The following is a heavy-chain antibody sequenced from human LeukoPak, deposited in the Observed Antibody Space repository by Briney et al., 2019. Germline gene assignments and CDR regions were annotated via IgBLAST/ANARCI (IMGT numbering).Heavy chain of an antibody. CDR3: AKERDYYGSGSYLSFDY. V-gene: IGHV3-30*02. J-gene: IGHJ4*02. D-gene: IGHD3-10*01. Sequence: GGSLRLSCAASGFTFSSYGMHWVRQAPGKGLEWVAFIRYDGSNKYYADSVKGRFTISRDNSKNTLYLQMNSLRAEDTAVYYCAKERDYYGSGSYLSFDYWGQGTLVTVSS. CDR1: GFTFSSYG. CDR2: IRYDGSNK.